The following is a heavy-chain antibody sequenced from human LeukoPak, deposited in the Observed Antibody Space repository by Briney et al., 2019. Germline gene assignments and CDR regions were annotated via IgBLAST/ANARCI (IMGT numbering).Heavy chain of an antibody. CDR2: IYSGGST. V-gene: IGHV3-53*01. J-gene: IGHJ4*02. CDR3: ARGPSMVPNHFDY. D-gene: IGHD3-10*01. CDR1: GFTVSSNY. Sequence: GSLRLSCAASGFTVSSNYMSWVRQAPGKGLEWVSVIYSGGSTYYADSVKGRFTISRDNSKNTLYLQMNSLRAEDTAVYYCARGPSMVPNHFDYWGQGTLVTVSS.